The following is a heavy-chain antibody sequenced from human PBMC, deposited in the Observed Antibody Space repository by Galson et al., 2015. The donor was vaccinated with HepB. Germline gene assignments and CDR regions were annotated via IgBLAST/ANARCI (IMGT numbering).Heavy chain of an antibody. J-gene: IGHJ4*02. CDR2: ISYSGETT. CDR3: AKQPYGDSSGYYVDY. Sequence: SLRLSCAASGFTFSSYAMGWVRQAPGKGLEWVSVISYSGETTTYADSVKGRFTISRDNSKNTLYLQMDSLRAEDTAVYFCAKQPYGDSSGYYVDYWGQGTVVTVSS. CDR1: GFTFSSYA. V-gene: IGHV3-23*01. D-gene: IGHD3-22*01.